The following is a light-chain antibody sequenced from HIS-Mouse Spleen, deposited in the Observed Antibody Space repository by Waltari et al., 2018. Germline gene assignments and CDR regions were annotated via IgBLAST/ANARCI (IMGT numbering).Light chain of an antibody. V-gene: IGKV1-5*03. CDR1: QSISSW. J-gene: IGKJ3*01. CDR2: KAS. CDR3: QQYNSYIFT. Sequence: DIQMTQSPSTLSASVGDRVTITCRASQSISSWLAWCQQKPGKAPKPLIYKASSLESGVPSRFSGSGSGTEFTLTISSLQPDDFATYYCQQYNSYIFTFGPGTKVDIK.